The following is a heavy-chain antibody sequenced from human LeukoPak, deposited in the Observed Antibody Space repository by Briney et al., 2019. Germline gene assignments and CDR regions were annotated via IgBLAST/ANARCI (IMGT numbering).Heavy chain of an antibody. D-gene: IGHD6-19*01. Sequence: CGALPLTCTGCGGSIISYYWSWMRQPPAKGREGVGYIYYSGSTNYNPSLKSRVTVSVDTSKNQFSLKLSSVTAADTAAYYCASLSTEWLVLRGGFDYWGQGTLVTVSS. CDR3: ASLSTEWLVLRGGFDY. J-gene: IGHJ4*02. CDR1: GGSIISYY. CDR2: IYYSGST. V-gene: IGHV4-59*01.